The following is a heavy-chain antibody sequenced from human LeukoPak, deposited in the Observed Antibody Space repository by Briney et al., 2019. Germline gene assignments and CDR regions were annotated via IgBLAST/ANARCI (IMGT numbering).Heavy chain of an antibody. Sequence: GGSLRLSCAASGFTFSNYGMHWVRQAPGKGLEWVASIRYDGFNKYYADSLKGRFTISRDNSKNTLYLQMNSLRAEDTAVYYCAKDGQRGDYWGQGTLVTVSS. CDR2: IRYDGFNK. CDR3: AKDGQRGDY. V-gene: IGHV3-30*02. J-gene: IGHJ4*02. D-gene: IGHD6-25*01. CDR1: GFTFSNYG.